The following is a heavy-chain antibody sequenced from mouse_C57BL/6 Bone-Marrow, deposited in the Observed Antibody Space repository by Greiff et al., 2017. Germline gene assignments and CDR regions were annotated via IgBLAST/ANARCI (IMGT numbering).Heavy chain of an antibody. D-gene: IGHD1-1*01. J-gene: IGHJ2*01. Sequence: QVQLQQPGAELVKPGASVKLSCKASGYTFTSYWMQWVKQRPGQGLEWIGEIDPSDSYTNYNQKFKGKATLTVDTSSSKAYMQRSSLTSEDSAVYYCAREVYYYGFDYWGQGTTLTVSS. CDR3: AREVYYYGFDY. CDR1: GYTFTSYW. CDR2: IDPSDSYT. V-gene: IGHV1-50*01.